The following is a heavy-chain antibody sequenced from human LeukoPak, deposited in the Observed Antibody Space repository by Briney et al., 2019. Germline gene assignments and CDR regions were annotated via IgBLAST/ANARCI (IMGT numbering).Heavy chain of an antibody. V-gene: IGHV3-48*03. J-gene: IGHJ4*02. CDR3: ASLSSRMVRGVILNY. CDR1: GFTFSSYE. Sequence: GGSLRLSCVASGFTFSSYEMNWVRQAPGKGLEWVSYISSSGSTIYYADSVKGRLTISRDNAKNSLYLQMNSLRAEDTAVYYCASLSSRMVRGVILNYWGQGTLVTVSS. D-gene: IGHD3-10*01. CDR2: ISSSGSTI.